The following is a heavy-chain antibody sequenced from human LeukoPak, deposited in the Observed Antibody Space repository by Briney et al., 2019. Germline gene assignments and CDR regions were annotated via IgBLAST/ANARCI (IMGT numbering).Heavy chain of an antibody. CDR1: GGSISSYY. CDR2: IYYSGST. CDR3: ARDPVKWELHAFEI. Sequence: SETLSLTCTVSGGSISSYYWSWIRQPPGKGLEWIGYIYYSGSTNYNPSLKSRVTISVDTSKNQFSLKLSSVTAADTAVYYCARDPVKWELHAFEIWGQGTMVTVSS. D-gene: IGHD1-26*01. J-gene: IGHJ3*02. V-gene: IGHV4-59*01.